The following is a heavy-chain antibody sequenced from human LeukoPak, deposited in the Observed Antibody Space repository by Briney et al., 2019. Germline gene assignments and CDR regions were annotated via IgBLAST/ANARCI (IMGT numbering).Heavy chain of an antibody. V-gene: IGHV3-30*01. J-gene: IGHJ4*02. CDR3: ARDYEEGSSGYYWGFDY. D-gene: IGHD3-22*01. CDR1: GFTFSSYG. CDR2: ISYDGSNK. Sequence: GGSLRLSCAASGFTFSSYGMPWGRQAPGKGIEWVAVISYDGSNKYYADSVKGRFTISRDNSKNKLYLQMNSLRAEDTAVYYCARDYEEGSSGYYWGFDYWGQGTLVTAAS.